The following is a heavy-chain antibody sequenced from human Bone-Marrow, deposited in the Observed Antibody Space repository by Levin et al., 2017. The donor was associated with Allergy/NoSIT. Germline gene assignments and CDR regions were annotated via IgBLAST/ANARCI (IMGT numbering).Heavy chain of an antibody. CDR2: INWNSGRI. CDR3: AKDLGLHYDSSFFGMDV. J-gene: IGHJ6*02. Sequence: GGSLRLSCAASGFTFDDYAMHWVRQAPGKGLEWVSGINWNSGRIGYTDSVKGRFTLSRDNAKNSVYLQMDSLRVEDTALYYCAKDLGLHYDSSFFGMDVWGPGTTVTVSS. V-gene: IGHV3-9*01. D-gene: IGHD2-21*01. CDR1: GFTFDDYA.